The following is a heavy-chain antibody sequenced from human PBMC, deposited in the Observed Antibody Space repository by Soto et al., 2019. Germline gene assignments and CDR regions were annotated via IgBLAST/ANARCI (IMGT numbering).Heavy chain of an antibody. Sequence: GGSLRLSCAASGFTFSSYSMNWVRQAPGKGLEWVSYISSSSSTIYYADSVKGRFTISRDNAKNSLYLQMNSLRDEDTAVYYCARDRPDYDFWSGYREPLDYWGQGTLVTVSS. V-gene: IGHV3-48*02. D-gene: IGHD3-3*01. CDR3: ARDRPDYDFWSGYREPLDY. CDR2: ISSSSSTI. J-gene: IGHJ4*02. CDR1: GFTFSSYS.